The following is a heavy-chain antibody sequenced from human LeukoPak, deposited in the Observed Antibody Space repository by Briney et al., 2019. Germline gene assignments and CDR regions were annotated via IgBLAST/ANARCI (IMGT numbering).Heavy chain of an antibody. CDR1: GYNFFTYW. CDR3: ARRDNQIGDY. D-gene: IGHD2-15*01. J-gene: IGHJ4*02. V-gene: IGHV5-51*01. CDR2: IYPGDSDT. Sequence: GESLKISCKTSGYNFFTYWIGWVRQMPGKGLEWMGIIYPGDSDTRYSPSFQGQVTISADKSINTAYLQWSSLKASDTAMYYCARRDNQIGDYWGQGTLVTVSS.